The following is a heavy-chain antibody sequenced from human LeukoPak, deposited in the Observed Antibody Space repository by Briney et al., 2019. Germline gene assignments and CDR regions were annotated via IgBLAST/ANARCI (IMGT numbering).Heavy chain of an antibody. Sequence: SETLSLTCTVSGGSINSDTYYWTWVRQPAGQGLEWIGRIYTTGSPSYNPSLKSRVTISIDTSKNQFSLKLNSVSAADTAVYYCARDRGITTARGVPSWFDPWGQGTLVTVSS. CDR3: ARDRGITTARGVPSWFDP. CDR2: IYTTGSP. V-gene: IGHV4-61*02. J-gene: IGHJ5*02. CDR1: GGSINSDTYY. D-gene: IGHD3-10*01.